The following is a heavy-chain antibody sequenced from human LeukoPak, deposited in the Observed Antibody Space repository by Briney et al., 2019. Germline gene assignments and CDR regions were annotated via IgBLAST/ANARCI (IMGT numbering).Heavy chain of an antibody. Sequence: GGSLRLSCAASGFTFSSYSMNWVRQAPGKGLGWVSSISSSSSHIYYADSVKGRFTISRDNAKNSLYLQMNSLRAEDTAVYYCARDKLAVLLWFGEHSHGMDVWGKGTTVTVSS. CDR3: ARDKLAVLLWFGEHSHGMDV. J-gene: IGHJ6*04. V-gene: IGHV3-21*01. CDR2: ISSSSSHI. D-gene: IGHD3-10*01. CDR1: GFTFSSYS.